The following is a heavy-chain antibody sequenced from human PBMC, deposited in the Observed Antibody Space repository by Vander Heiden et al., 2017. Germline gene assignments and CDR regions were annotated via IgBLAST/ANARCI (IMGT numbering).Heavy chain of an antibody. J-gene: IGHJ2*01. CDR1: GGSISSYY. V-gene: IGHV4-59*01. D-gene: IGHD4-17*01. CDR3: ARVNLPNDGDYSYWYFDL. Sequence: QVQLQESGPGLVKPSETLSLTCTVSGGSISSYYWSWIRQPPGKGLEWIGYIYYSGTTNYKKSLKKRVAISVDTSKNQFSRKLSSVTAAETAVYYCARVNLPNDGDYSYWYFDLWGRGTLVTVSS. CDR2: IYYSGTT.